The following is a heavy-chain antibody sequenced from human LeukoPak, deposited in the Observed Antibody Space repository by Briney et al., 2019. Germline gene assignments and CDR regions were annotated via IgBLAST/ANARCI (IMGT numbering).Heavy chain of an antibody. CDR2: ISAYNGNT. V-gene: IGHV1-18*01. CDR3: ARYLPYYDILTGYYALGYFDY. D-gene: IGHD3-9*01. CDR1: GYTFTSYG. J-gene: IGHJ4*02. Sequence: ASVKVSCKASGYTFTSYGISWVRQAPGQGLEWMGWISAYNGNTNYAQKLQGRVTMTTDTSTSTAYMELRSLRSDDTAVYYCARYLPYYDILTGYYALGYFDYWGQGTLVTVSS.